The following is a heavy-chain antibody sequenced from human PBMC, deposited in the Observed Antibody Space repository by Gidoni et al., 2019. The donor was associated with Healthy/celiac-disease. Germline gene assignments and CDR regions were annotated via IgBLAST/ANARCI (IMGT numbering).Heavy chain of an antibody. CDR2: ISAYNGNT. Sequence: QVQLVQSGAEVKKPGASVKVSCKDSGYTFTSYGISWVRQAPGQGLEWMGWISAYNGNTNYAQKLQGRVTMTTDTSTSTAYMELRSLRSDDTAVYYCARSRGYYDSSGSSALDYWGQGTLVTVSS. CDR3: ARSRGYYDSSGSSALDY. CDR1: GYTFTSYG. D-gene: IGHD3-22*01. J-gene: IGHJ4*02. V-gene: IGHV1-18*01.